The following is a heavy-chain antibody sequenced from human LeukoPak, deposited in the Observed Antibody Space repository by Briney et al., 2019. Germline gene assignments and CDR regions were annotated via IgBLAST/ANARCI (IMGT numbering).Heavy chain of an antibody. Sequence: SETLSLTCAVSGGSISSSNWWSWVRQPPGKGLEWIGEIYHSGSTNYNPSLKSRVTISVDKSKNQFSLKLNSMTAADTAVYYCARGEGARDGYNYEGPFYFDYWGQGTLVTVSS. V-gene: IGHV4-4*02. CDR2: IYHSGST. D-gene: IGHD5-24*01. J-gene: IGHJ4*02. CDR3: ARGEGARDGYNYEGPFYFDY. CDR1: GGSISSSNW.